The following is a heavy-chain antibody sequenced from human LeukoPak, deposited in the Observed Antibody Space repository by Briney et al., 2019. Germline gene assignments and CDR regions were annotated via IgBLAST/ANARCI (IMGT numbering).Heavy chain of an antibody. D-gene: IGHD6-19*01. CDR2: IYYSGST. CDR1: GGSISSGGYY. J-gene: IGHJ4*02. Sequence: PSQTLSLTCAVSGGSISSGGYYWSWIRQHPGKGLEWIGYIYYSGSTYYNPSLKSRVTISVDTSKNQFSLKLSSVTAADTAVYYCARGARLLGYSSGWPGDYYFDYWGQGTLVTVSS. V-gene: IGHV4-31*11. CDR3: ARGARLLGYSSGWPGDYYFDY.